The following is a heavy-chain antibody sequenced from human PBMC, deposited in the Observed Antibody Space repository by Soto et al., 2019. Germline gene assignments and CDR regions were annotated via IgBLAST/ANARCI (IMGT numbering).Heavy chain of an antibody. D-gene: IGHD1-1*01. CDR3: VRDGTKTLRDWYDP. J-gene: IGHJ5*02. CDR1: GASISGFY. V-gene: IGHV4-4*07. CDR2: IYATGTT. Sequence: AETLSLSCTVSGASISGFYWSWIRKSAGKGLEWIGRIYATGTTDYNPSLKSRVMMSVDTSKKQFSLKLRSVTAADTAVYYCVRDGTKTLRDWYDPWGQGISVTVSS.